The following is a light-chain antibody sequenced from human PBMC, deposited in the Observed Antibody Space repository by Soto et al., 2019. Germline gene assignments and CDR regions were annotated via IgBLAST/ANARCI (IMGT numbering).Light chain of an antibody. CDR1: SSDVGDYKY. V-gene: IGLV2-14*01. J-gene: IGLJ1*01. CDR3: SSYTGSNTRYV. CDR2: EVN. Sequence: QLVLTQPASVSGSPGQSITISCTGTSSDVGDYKYVSWYQHHPGKAPKLMIYEVNNRPSGVSNRFSGSKSGNTASLTISGLQAEDEADYYCSSYTGSNTRYVFGTGTKLTVL.